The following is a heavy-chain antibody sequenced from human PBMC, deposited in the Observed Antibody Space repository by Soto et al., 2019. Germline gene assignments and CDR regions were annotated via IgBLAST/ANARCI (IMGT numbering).Heavy chain of an antibody. CDR1: GFTFSSHW. CDR3: ARDQPYFAGGFDY. V-gene: IGHV3-74*01. Sequence: EVQLVESGGGLVQPGGSLRLSCAASGFTFSSHWMHWVRQAPGKGLVWVSRINSDGSSTSYAGSVKGRFTISRDNAKNTLYLQMNSLRAEDTAVYYCARDQPYFAGGFDYWGQGTLVTVSS. D-gene: IGHD3-9*01. J-gene: IGHJ4*02. CDR2: INSDGSST.